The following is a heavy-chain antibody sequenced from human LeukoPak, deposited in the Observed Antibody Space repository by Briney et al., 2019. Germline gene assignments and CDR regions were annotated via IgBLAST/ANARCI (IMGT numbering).Heavy chain of an antibody. CDR1: GFTFSSYA. J-gene: IGHJ6*02. V-gene: IGHV3-30-3*01. Sequence: PGGSLRLSCAASGFTFSSYAMHWVRQTPGKGLEWVAVISYDGSNKYYADSVKGRFTISRDNAKNSLYLQMNSLRAEDTAVYYCAGESGCYSLERYYGMDVWGQGTTVTVSS. CDR2: ISYDGSNK. CDR3: AGESGCYSLERYYGMDV. D-gene: IGHD1-26*01.